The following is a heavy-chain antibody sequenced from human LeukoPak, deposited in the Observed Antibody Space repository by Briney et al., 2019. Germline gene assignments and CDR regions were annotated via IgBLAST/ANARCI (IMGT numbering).Heavy chain of an antibody. D-gene: IGHD2-2*01. J-gene: IGHJ4*02. CDR1: GLTFSSYS. Sequence: GGSLRLSCAASGLTFSSYSMNWVRQAPGKGLEWVSSISSSSSYIYYADSVKGRFTISRDNAKNSLYLQMNSLRAEDTPVYYCARESSTSCYADYWGQGTLVTVSS. CDR3: ARESSTSCYADY. V-gene: IGHV3-21*01. CDR2: ISSSSSYI.